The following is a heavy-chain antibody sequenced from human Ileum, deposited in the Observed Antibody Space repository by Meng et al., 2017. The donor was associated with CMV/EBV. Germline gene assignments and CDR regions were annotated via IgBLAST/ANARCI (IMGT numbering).Heavy chain of an antibody. CDR1: GDCVSSNTW. CDR3: AHRRSLDFAY. V-gene: IGHV4-4*02. D-gene: IGHD3-3*01. CDR2: IHHDAQT. Sequence: LTCDVSGDCVSSNTWWTWMRQSPGMGLEWIREIHHDAQTASTPSLASRVTFSVDKSKNQVSLTLTSVTAADTATYYCAHRRSLDFAYWGQGTLVTVSS. J-gene: IGHJ4*02.